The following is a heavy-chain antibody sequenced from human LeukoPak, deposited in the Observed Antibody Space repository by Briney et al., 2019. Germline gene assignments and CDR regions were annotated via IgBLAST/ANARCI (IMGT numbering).Heavy chain of an antibody. CDR2: INPNSGGT. J-gene: IGHJ5*02. V-gene: IGHV1-2*06. CDR3: ARVPPVGGTKVYWFDP. D-gene: IGHD1-26*01. CDR1: GYTFTGYY. Sequence: ASVKVSCKASGYTFTGYYMHWVRQAPGQGLEWMGRINPNSGGTNYAQKFQGRVTMTRDTSISTAYMELSRLRSDDTAVYYCARVPPVGGTKVYWFDPWGQGTLVTVSS.